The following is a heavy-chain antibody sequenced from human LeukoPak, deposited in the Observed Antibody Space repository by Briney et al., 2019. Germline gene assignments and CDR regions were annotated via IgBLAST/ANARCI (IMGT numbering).Heavy chain of an antibody. CDR2: IYPGDSDT. D-gene: IGHD3-9*01. CDR3: ARLGEDYDILTGYYTG. Sequence: GESLKISCKGSGYSFTSYRIGWVRQMPGKGLEWMGIIYPGDSDTRYSPSFQGQVTISADKSISTAYLQWSSLKASDTAMYYCARLGEDYDILTGYYTGWGQGTLVTVSS. CDR1: GYSFTSYR. V-gene: IGHV5-51*01. J-gene: IGHJ4*02.